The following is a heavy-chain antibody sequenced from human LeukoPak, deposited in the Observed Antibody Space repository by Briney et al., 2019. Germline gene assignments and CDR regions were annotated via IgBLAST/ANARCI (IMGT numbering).Heavy chain of an antibody. J-gene: IGHJ6*02. CDR1: GYTFTSYG. Sequence: ASVTVSCKASGYTFTSYGISWVRQAPGQGLEWMGWISAYNGNTNYAQKVQGRVTLTTDTSTNTAYMELRSLRSDDTAVYYCARAAKISSGWRTFGMDVWGQGTTVTVSS. CDR3: ARAAKISSGWRTFGMDV. V-gene: IGHV1-18*01. CDR2: ISAYNGNT. D-gene: IGHD6-19*01.